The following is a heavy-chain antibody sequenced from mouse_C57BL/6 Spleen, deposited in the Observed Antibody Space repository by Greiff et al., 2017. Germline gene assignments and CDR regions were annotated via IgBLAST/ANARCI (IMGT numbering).Heavy chain of an antibody. J-gene: IGHJ2*01. CDR1: GFNIKDYY. CDR3: ARGYYGSRGYFDY. D-gene: IGHD1-1*01. Sequence: VQLQQSGAELVRPGASVKLSCTASGFNIKDYYMHWVKQRPEQGLEWIGRIDPEDGDTEYAPKFQGKATITADTSSNTAYLQLSSLTSEDTAVYYCARGYYGSRGYFDYWGQGTTLTVSS. CDR2: IDPEDGDT. V-gene: IGHV14-1*01.